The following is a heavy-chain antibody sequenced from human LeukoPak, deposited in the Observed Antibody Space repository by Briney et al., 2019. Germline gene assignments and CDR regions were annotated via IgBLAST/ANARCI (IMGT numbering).Heavy chain of an antibody. CDR3: AKRCEKSGSCYSRSDP. Sequence: GGSLRLSCAASGFTFSSYAMSWVRQAPGKGLEWVSAISGSGGSTYYADSVKGRFTISRDNSKTTLYLQMHGLRADDTAVYYCAKRCEKSGSCYSRSDPGGQGTLVTVYS. CDR2: ISGSGGST. J-gene: IGHJ5*02. CDR1: GFTFSSYA. V-gene: IGHV3-23*01. D-gene: IGHD2-15*01.